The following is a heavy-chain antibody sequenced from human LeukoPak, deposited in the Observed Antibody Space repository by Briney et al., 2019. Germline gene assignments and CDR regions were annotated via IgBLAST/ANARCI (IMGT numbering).Heavy chain of an antibody. CDR2: IWYDGSNK. Sequence: QPGRSLRLSCAASGFTFSSYGMHWVRQAPGKGLEWVALIWYDGSNKNYADSVKGRFTTSRDNSKNTLYLQMNSLRAEDTAVYYCVNNRGGGPVTWYFESWGQGTLATVSS. CDR1: GFTFSSYG. J-gene: IGHJ4*02. CDR3: VNNRGGGPVTWYFES. D-gene: IGHD1-14*01. V-gene: IGHV3-33*06.